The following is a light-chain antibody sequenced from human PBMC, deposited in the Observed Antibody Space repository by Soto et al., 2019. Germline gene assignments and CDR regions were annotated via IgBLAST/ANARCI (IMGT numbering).Light chain of an antibody. V-gene: IGLV2-8*01. Sequence: QSALTQPPSASGSPGQSVAISCTGTSSDVGGYNYVSWYQQHPGKAPKLMIYEVSKRPSGVPDRFSGSKSGNTASLTVSGLQAEDEADYYCSSYAGIHMVFGTGTKVTVL. CDR2: EVS. J-gene: IGLJ1*01. CDR1: SSDVGGYNY. CDR3: SSYAGIHMV.